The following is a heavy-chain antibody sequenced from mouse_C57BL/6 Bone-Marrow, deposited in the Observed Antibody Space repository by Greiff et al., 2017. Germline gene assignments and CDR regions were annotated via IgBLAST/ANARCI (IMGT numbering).Heavy chain of an antibody. CDR2: IDPSDSYT. Sequence: QVQLQQPGAELVMPGASVKLSCKASGYTFTSYWMHWVKQRPGQGLEWIGEIDPSDSYTNYNQKFKGKSTLTVDKYSSTAYMQLSSLTAEDSAVYYCASPFYGSSLDYWGQGTTLTVSS. D-gene: IGHD1-1*01. J-gene: IGHJ2*01. V-gene: IGHV1-69*01. CDR1: GYTFTSYW. CDR3: ASPFYGSSLDY.